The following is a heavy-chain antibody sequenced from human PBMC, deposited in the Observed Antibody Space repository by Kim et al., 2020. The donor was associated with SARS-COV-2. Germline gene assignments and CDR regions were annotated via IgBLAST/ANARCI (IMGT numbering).Heavy chain of an antibody. J-gene: IGHJ5*02. V-gene: IGHV4-4*02. CDR2: IYHSGST. D-gene: IGHD3-22*01. CDR1: GGSISSSNW. Sequence: SETLSLTCAVSGGSISSSNWWSWVRQPPGKGLEWIGEIYHSGSTNYNPSLKSRVTISVDKSKNQFSLKLSSVTAADTAVYYCARGGYYDSSGYYYLRYNWFDPWGQGTLVTVSS. CDR3: ARGGYYDSSGYYYLRYNWFDP.